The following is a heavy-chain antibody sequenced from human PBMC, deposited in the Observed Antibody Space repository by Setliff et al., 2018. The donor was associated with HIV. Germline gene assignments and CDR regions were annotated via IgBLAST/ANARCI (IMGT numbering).Heavy chain of an antibody. J-gene: IGHJ3*02. CDR1: GYTFTNFY. CDR3: AREPPEVTITTHKLDI. CDR2: INPGGGNT. V-gene: IGHV1-46*01. Sequence: ASVKVSCKASGYTFTNFYMHWVRQAPGQGLEWMGIINPGGGNTRYAQRFQGRVSMTRDTSTSTVYMELSSLRSEDTAVYYCAREPPEVTITTHKLDIWGQGTLVTASS. D-gene: IGHD1-1*01.